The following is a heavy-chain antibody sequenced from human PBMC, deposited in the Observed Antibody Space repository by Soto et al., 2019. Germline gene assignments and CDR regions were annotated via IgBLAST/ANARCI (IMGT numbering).Heavy chain of an antibody. V-gene: IGHV1-8*01. Sequence: QVQLVQSGAEVKKPGASVKVSCKASGYTFTSYDINWVRQATGQGLEWMGWMNPNSGNTGYAQKFQGGVTMPRNTSISTAYMELSSLRSEDTAVYYCARGGHCTNGVCYRSTRYGMDVWGQGTTVTVSS. CDR1: GYTFTSYD. D-gene: IGHD2-8*01. CDR3: ARGGHCTNGVCYRSTRYGMDV. J-gene: IGHJ6*02. CDR2: MNPNSGNT.